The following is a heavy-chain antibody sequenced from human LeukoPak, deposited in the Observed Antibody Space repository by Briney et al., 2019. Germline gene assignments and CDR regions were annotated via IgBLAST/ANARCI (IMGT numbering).Heavy chain of an antibody. D-gene: IGHD2-2*01. J-gene: IGHJ4*02. CDR3: ARRKGCSSTSCPPDY. V-gene: IGHV5-51*01. Sequence: GESLKISCKGSGYSFPTYRIGWVRQMPGKGLEWMGIIYPGDSDTRYSPSFQGQVTISADKSISTAYLQWSSLKASDTAMYYCARRKGCSSTSCPPDYWGQGTMVTVSS. CDR1: GYSFPTYR. CDR2: IYPGDSDT.